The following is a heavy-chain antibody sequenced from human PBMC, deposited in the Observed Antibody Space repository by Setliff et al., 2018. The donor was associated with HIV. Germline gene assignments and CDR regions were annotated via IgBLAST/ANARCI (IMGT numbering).Heavy chain of an antibody. CDR3: AREIVNDYNFWSGYYYYYYGMDV. CDR2: IYTSGST. V-gene: IGHV4-4*07. CDR1: GGSLTNHY. J-gene: IGHJ6*02. D-gene: IGHD3-3*01. Sequence: SETLSLTCTVYGGSLTNHYWTWIRQPAGKGLEWIGRIYTSGSTNYNPSLKSRVTISVDTSKNQFSLKLSSVTAADTAVYYCAREIVNDYNFWSGYYYYYYGMDVWGQGTTVTVSS.